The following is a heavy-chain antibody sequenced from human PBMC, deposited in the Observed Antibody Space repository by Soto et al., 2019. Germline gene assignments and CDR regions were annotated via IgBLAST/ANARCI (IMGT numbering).Heavy chain of an antibody. V-gene: IGHV4-34*01. Sequence: SETLSLTCAVYGGSFNGYYWSWIRQPPGKGLEWIGEINHSGSTNYNPSLKSRVTVSVDMSKNQFSLKLGSVTAADTAVYYCASSSLYGMDVWGQGTTVTVSS. CDR2: INHSGST. J-gene: IGHJ6*02. CDR3: ASSSLYGMDV. CDR1: GGSFNGYY.